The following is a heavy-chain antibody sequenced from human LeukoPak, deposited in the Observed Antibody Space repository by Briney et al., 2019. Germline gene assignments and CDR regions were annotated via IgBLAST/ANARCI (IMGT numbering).Heavy chain of an antibody. CDR1: RGSIRDNY. J-gene: IGHJ4*02. CDR2: VHHSGYT. V-gene: IGHV4-59*08. CDR3: AKHFCGTRTTCYYFDS. D-gene: IGHD2-2*01. Sequence: SETLSLTCTVSRGSIRDNYWTWIRQSPERGLEWIGNVHHSGYTRDNPSLKSRVTMSVDTSKNQFSLRLASVTAADTAVYYCAKHFCGTRTTCYYFDSWGQGTLITVSS.